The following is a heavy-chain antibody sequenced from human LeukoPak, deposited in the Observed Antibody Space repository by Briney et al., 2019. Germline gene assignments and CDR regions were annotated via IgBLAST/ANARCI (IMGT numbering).Heavy chain of an antibody. CDR3: ARGGVAAKYYFDS. V-gene: IGHV4-59*11. CDR1: GGSISPLY. CDR2: IYYSGTT. Sequence: SQTLSLTCTVSGGSISPLYWSWIRQPPGKGLECIGYIYYSGTTNFNPSLKSRVTLSVDTSKNQFSLKLSSVTAADTAVYYCARGGVAAKYYFDSWGRGALVTVSS. D-gene: IGHD3-10*01. J-gene: IGHJ4*02.